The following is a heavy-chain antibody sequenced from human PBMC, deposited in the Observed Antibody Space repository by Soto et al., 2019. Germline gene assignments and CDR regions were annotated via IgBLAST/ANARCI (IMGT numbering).Heavy chain of an antibody. D-gene: IGHD2-15*01. Sequence: GGSLRLSCAASGFTFSNAWMNWVRQAPGKGLEWVGRIKSKTDGGTTDYAAPVKGRFTISRDDSKNTLYLQMNSLKTEDTAVYYCTTDRPYCSGGSCLTYFDYWGQGTLVTVSS. CDR1: GFTFSNAW. CDR3: TTDRPYCSGGSCLTYFDY. CDR2: IKSKTDGGTT. V-gene: IGHV3-15*07. J-gene: IGHJ4*02.